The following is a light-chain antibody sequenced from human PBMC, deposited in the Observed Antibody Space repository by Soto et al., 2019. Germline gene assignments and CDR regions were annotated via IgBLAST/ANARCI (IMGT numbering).Light chain of an antibody. Sequence: EIVLTQSPGTLSLSPGERVTLSCRASQSLSSSYLAWYQQKHGQDPRLLIYGASSRATGIPDRFSGSVSGTDFTLTISRLEHEDCAVYYCQQYDNSLFTFGPGTKVDIK. CDR2: GAS. J-gene: IGKJ3*01. CDR3: QQYDNSLFT. CDR1: QSLSSSY. V-gene: IGKV3-20*01.